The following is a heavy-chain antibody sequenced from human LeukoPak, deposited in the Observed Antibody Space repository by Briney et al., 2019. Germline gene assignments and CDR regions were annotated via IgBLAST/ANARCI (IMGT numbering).Heavy chain of an antibody. J-gene: IGHJ6*03. CDR1: GASISSSDYY. CDR2: IYYSGST. D-gene: IGHD3-3*01. V-gene: IGHV4-39*07. Sequence: KTSETLSLTCTVSGASISSSDYYWGWIRQPPGKGLEWIASIYYSGSTYYNPSLKSRVTISVDTSKNQFSLKLSSVTAADTAVYFCARDLRFLEWPQSEGYMDVWGKGTTVTVSS. CDR3: ARDLRFLEWPQSEGYMDV.